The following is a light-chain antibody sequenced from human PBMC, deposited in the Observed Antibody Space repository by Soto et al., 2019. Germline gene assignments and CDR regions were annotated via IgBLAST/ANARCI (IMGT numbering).Light chain of an antibody. Sequence: EIVLTQSPATLSLSPGERATLSCRASQSVRSYLAWYRQKPGQAPRLLIYDASNRATGIPARFSGSGSGTDFTLTISSLEPEDFAVYYCQQRSNWPLLTFGGGTQVDIK. CDR2: DAS. CDR1: QSVRSY. J-gene: IGKJ4*01. CDR3: QQRSNWPLLT. V-gene: IGKV3-11*01.